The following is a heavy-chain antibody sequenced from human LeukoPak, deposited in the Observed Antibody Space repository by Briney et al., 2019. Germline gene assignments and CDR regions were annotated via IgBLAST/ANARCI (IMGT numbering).Heavy chain of an antibody. CDR3: AKEDFWSGPDLLYLGY. Sequence: GGSLRLSCAASGFTFSSYAMSWVRQAPGKRLEWVSAISGSGGSTYYADSVKGRFTISRDNSKNTLYLQMNSLRAEDAAVYYCAKEDFWSGPDLLYLGYWGQGTLVTVSS. CDR1: GFTFSSYA. D-gene: IGHD3-3*01. J-gene: IGHJ4*02. V-gene: IGHV3-23*01. CDR2: ISGSGGST.